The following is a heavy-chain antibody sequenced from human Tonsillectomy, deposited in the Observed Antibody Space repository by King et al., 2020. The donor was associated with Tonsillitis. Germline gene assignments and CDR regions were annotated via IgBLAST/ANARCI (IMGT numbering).Heavy chain of an antibody. CDR1: GFTFDDYA. Sequence: VQLVESGGGLVQPGRSLRLSCAASGFTFDDYAMHWVRQAPGKGLEWVSGISWDGGSIDYADSVKGRFTISRDNAKNSLYLQMNSLRAEDTALYYCAKTWPLGLAVAGPFDYWGQGTLVTVSS. CDR3: AKTWPLGLAVAGPFDY. CDR2: ISWDGGSI. D-gene: IGHD6-19*01. J-gene: IGHJ4*02. V-gene: IGHV3-9*01.